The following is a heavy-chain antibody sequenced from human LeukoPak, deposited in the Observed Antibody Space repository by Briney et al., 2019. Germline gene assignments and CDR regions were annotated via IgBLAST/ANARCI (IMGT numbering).Heavy chain of an antibody. CDR1: GYSISSGYY. CDR2: IYHSGST. J-gene: IGHJ3*02. CDR3: ARENPWSDDAFDI. V-gene: IGHV4-38-2*02. D-gene: IGHD2-15*01. Sequence: SETLSLTCTVSGYSISSGYYWGWIRQPPGKGLEWIGSIYHSGSTYYNPSLKSRVTISVDTSKNQFSLKLSSVTAADTAVYCCARENPWSDDAFDIWGQGTMVTVSS.